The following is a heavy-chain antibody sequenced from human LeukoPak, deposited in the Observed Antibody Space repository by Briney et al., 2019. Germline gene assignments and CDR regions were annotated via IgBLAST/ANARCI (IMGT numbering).Heavy chain of an antibody. CDR3: LYGSGSYPHVFDI. CDR2: MSSSDDGR. Sequence: PGGSLRLSCATSGFSFSSYAMSWVRQAPGKGLEWVSAMSSSDDGRYYAASVRGRFTISRDTSRNTLYLQMNSLRAEDTAVYYCLYGSGSYPHVFDIWGQGTMVSVSS. J-gene: IGHJ3*02. D-gene: IGHD3-10*01. V-gene: IGHV3-23*01. CDR1: GFSFSSYA.